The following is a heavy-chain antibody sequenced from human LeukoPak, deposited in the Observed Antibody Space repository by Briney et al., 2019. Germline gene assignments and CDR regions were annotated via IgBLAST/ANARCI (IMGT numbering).Heavy chain of an antibody. V-gene: IGHV3-23*01. CDR2: ISGGGGST. CDR3: AKDTVDSSGYYYPYFDY. Sequence: GGSLRLSCAASGFIFSSYAMTWVRQAPGKGLEWVSHISGGGGSTYYADSVKGRFTVSRDNSQNTLFLQLNSLRAEDTAVYYCAKDTVDSSGYYYPYFDYWGQGTLVTVSS. CDR1: GFIFSSYA. J-gene: IGHJ4*02. D-gene: IGHD3-22*01.